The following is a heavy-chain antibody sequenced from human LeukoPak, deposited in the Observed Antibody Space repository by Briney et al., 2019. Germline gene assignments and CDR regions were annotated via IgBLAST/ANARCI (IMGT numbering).Heavy chain of an antibody. CDR1: GGSISSYY. J-gene: IGHJ3*02. V-gene: IGHV4-59*01. Sequence: KPSETLSLTCTVSGGSISSYYWSWIRQPPGKGLEWIGYIYYSGSTNYNPSLRSRVTISVDTSKNQFSLKLNSVTAADTAVYYCARELALRQAFDIWGQGTMVTVSS. D-gene: IGHD3-16*01. CDR2: IYYSGST. CDR3: ARELALRQAFDI.